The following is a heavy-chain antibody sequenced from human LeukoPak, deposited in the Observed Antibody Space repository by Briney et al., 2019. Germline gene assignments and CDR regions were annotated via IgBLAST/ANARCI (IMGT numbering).Heavy chain of an antibody. V-gene: IGHV4-59*01. J-gene: IGHJ6*02. CDR3: ARVFNADFWSGYPETYYGMDV. CDR2: IYYSGST. CDR1: GGSISSYY. D-gene: IGHD3-3*01. Sequence: SETLSLTCTVSGGSISSYYWSWIRQPPGKGLEWIGYIYYSGSTNYNPSLKSRVTISVDTSKNQFSLKLSSVTAADTAVYYCARVFNADFWSGYPETYYGMDVWGQGTTVTVSS.